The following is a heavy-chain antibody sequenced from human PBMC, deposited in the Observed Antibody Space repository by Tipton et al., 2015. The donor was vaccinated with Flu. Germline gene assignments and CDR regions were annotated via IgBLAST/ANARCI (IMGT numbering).Heavy chain of an antibody. D-gene: IGHD5-12*01. J-gene: IGHJ4*02. CDR1: GFTLTGYA. Sequence: SLRLSCATSGFTLTGYAMNWVRQAPGKGLEWVADIVGLGSSTHYADSVKGRFTISRDNSANMLFLQMNSLRVEDTAIYYCAKGRRGYDPYYFHKWGQGTLVTVSS. V-gene: IGHV3-23*01. CDR3: AKGRRGYDPYYFHK. CDR2: IVGLGSST.